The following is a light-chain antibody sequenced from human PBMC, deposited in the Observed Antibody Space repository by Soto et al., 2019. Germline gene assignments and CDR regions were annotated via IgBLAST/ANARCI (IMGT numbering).Light chain of an antibody. CDR3: ISHAGVSNV. CDR1: SSDVGATDY. CDR2: EVN. Sequence: QSVLTQPPSASGSPGQSVAISCTGTSSDVGATDYVSWYQQHSGKAPNLLLYEVNKRPSGVPDRFSGSKSGNTASLTVSALQADDEADYYCISHAGVSNVLGTGTKVTVL. V-gene: IGLV2-8*01. J-gene: IGLJ1*01.